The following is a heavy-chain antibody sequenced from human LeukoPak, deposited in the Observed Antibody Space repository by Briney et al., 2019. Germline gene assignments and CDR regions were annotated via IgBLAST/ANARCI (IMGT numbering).Heavy chain of an antibody. J-gene: IGHJ4*02. Sequence: GGSLRLSCAASGFTFDDYGMSWVRQAPGKGLEWVANINQDGSEKYYVDSVKGRFTISRDNAKNSLSLQMNSLRAEDMAVYFCARGSGDFDYWGQGTLVTVSS. CDR3: ARGSGDFDY. CDR2: INQDGSEK. CDR1: GFTFDDYG. D-gene: IGHD1-1*01. V-gene: IGHV3-7*01.